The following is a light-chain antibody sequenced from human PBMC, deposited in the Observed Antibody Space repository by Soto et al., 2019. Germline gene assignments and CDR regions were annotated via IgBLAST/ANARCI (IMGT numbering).Light chain of an antibody. J-gene: IGKJ4*01. CDR3: QKYDGAPLT. V-gene: IGKV1-27*01. CDR1: QDINIY. Sequence: DIQMTQSPSSVSASVGDRVTITCRAGQDINIYLAWYQQKPGKVPKLLISAASTLQSGVPSRFSGSGSGTDFTLTISSLQPEDVATYYCQKYDGAPLTFGGGTKVEIK. CDR2: AAS.